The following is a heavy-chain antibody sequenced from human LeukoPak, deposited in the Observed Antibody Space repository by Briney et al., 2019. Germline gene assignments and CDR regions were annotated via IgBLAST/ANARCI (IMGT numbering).Heavy chain of an antibody. CDR2: INHSENT. D-gene: IGHD3/OR15-3a*01. V-gene: IGHV4-34*01. CDR1: GGSFSGYY. CDR3: ARHLRWRTSFSPFDY. Sequence: ASETLSLTCAVYGGSFSGYYWSWLRQPLGKGLEWIGEINHSENTDYNPSLKSRVTISVDTSKNQLSLKLSSVTAADTAVYYCARHLRWRTSFSPFDYWGQGTLVTVSS. J-gene: IGHJ4*02.